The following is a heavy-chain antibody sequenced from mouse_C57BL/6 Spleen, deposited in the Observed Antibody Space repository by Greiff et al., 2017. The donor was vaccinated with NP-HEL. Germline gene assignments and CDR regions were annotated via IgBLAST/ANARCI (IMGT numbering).Heavy chain of an antibody. Sequence: EVKLVESGGGLVQPGGSLSLSCAASGFTFTDYYMSWVRQTPGKALEWLGFIRNKANGYTTEYSASVKGRFTISRDNAQIILYLQMNALRAEDSATYYCARVITTVVDPFYAMDDWGQGTSVTVSS. CDR3: ARVITTVVDPFYAMDD. CDR1: GFTFTDYY. CDR2: IRNKANGYTT. D-gene: IGHD1-1*01. J-gene: IGHJ4*01. V-gene: IGHV7-3*01.